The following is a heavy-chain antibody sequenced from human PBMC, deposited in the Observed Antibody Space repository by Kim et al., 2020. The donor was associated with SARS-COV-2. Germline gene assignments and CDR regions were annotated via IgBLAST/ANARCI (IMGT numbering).Heavy chain of an antibody. CDR1: GGSLSPYS. D-gene: IGHD2-8*01. V-gene: IGHV4-34*01. CDR3: ARHRAGFCTDGICYYYYGMDG. J-gene: IGHJ6*02. Sequence: SETLSLTCAVYGGSLSPYSWSWVRQPPGKGLEWIGDISHSGSTSYSPSLRSRVTISIDTSKSQFSLNLRSVTAADTATYFCARHRAGFCTDGICYYYYGMDGWGQGTTVTVAS. CDR2: ISHSGST.